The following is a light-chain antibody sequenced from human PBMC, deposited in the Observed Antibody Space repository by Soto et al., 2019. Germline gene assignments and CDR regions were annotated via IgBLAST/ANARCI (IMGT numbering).Light chain of an antibody. CDR1: SSDVGGYNY. Sequence: QSALTQPASVSGSPGQSITISCTGTSSDVGGYNYVSWYQQHPGKAPKLMIYDVSNRPSGVSNRFSGSKSGNMASLTISGLLADDEADYYCSSYTSSSTPVVFGGGTKLTVL. CDR2: DVS. J-gene: IGLJ2*01. CDR3: SSYTSSSTPVV. V-gene: IGLV2-14*01.